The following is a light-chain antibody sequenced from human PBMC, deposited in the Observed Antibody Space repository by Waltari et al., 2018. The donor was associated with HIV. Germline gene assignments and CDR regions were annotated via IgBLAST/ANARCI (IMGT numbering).Light chain of an antibody. CDR3: QVWDTSSDHVI. CDR2: DYT. CDR1: NIGSKN. V-gene: IGLV3-21*02. J-gene: IGLJ2*01. Sequence: SFVLTQQPSVSVAPGQTARITCGGNNIGSKNVHWYQQKTGQAPGVVVQDYTDRPSGIPERFSGSNSGNTATLTISRVEAGDEADYHCQVWDTSSDHVIFGGGTKLTVL.